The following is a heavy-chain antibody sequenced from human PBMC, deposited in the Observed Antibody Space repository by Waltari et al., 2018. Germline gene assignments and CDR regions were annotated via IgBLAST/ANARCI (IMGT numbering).Heavy chain of an antibody. J-gene: IGHJ4*02. CDR3: AIQGRITMVRGVDFDY. CDR1: GGAISSSSYY. Sequence: QLQLQESGPGLVKPSETLSLNCTVTGGAISSSSYYWGWIRQPPGKGLEWIGSIYYSGSTYYNPSLKSRVTISVDTSKNQFSLKLSSVTAADTAVYYCAIQGRITMVRGVDFDYWGQGTLVTVSS. CDR2: IYYSGST. D-gene: IGHD3-10*01. V-gene: IGHV4-39*01.